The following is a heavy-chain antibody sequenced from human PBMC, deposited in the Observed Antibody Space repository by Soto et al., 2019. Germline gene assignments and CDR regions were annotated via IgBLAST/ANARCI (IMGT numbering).Heavy chain of an antibody. D-gene: IGHD4-17*01. V-gene: IGHV3-74*01. CDR1: GFTISSYW. J-gene: IGHJ4*02. CDR2: INTDGSSS. CDR3: ARDLTVTTEG. Sequence: PGGSLRLSCAASGFTISSYWMHRVRPAPGKGLVLVSRINTDGSSSTYADAVKGQFTIVRNNAKDTLYLKMNSLKREDTPVYYCARDLTVTTEGWGQGTLVTSPQ.